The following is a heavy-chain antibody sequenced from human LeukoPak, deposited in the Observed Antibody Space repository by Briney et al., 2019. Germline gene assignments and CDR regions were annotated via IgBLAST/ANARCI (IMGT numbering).Heavy chain of an antibody. V-gene: IGHV4-59*01. CDR1: GGSISSYY. D-gene: IGHD3-22*01. CDR2: IYYSGST. CDR3: ARGADSSGYYSIFYFDY. Sequence: PSETLSLTCTVSGGSISSYYWNWIRQPPGKGLEWIGYIYYSGSTNYNPSLKSRVTISVDTSKNQFSLKLSSVTAAGTAVYYCARGADSSGYYSIFYFDYWGQGTLVTVSS. J-gene: IGHJ4*02.